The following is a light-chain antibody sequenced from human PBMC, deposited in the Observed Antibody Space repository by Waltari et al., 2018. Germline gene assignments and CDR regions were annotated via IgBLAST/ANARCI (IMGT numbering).Light chain of an antibody. V-gene: IGLV2-23*01. J-gene: IGLJ2*01. CDR1: SRAVGSYNL. CDR3: CSYAGSSTVV. Sequence: QSALTQPASVSGSPGQSITISCTGTSRAVGSYNLVSWYQQHPSKAPKLMIYEGSKRPSGVSNRFSGSKSGNTASLTISGLQAEDEADYYCCSYAGSSTVVFGGGTKLTVL. CDR2: EGS.